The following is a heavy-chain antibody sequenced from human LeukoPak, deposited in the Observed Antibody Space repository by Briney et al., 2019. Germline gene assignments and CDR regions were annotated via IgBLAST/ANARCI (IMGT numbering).Heavy chain of an antibody. V-gene: IGHV3-53*01. D-gene: IGHD3-10*01. CDR1: GLTFSNFA. CDR2: TYSNGRT. J-gene: IGHJ6*03. CDR3: ARVLSGRGSLYDYYYYMDV. Sequence: GGSLRLSCTASGLTFSNFAMSWVRQAPGKGLEWVSVTYSNGRTYYADSVKGRFTISRDISKNTLYLQMNSLRAEDTAVYYCARVLSGRGSLYDYYYYMDVWGKGTTVTVSS.